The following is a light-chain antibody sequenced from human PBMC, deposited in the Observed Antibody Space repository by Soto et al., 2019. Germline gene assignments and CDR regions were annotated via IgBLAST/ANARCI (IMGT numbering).Light chain of an antibody. Sequence: EIVLTQSPGTLSLSPGERATLSCRASQSVRSNYLAWYQQKPGQAPRLLIYGAASRATGIPDRFSGSGSGTDFTLPISRLEPEDFAVFYCQQYGTSPITFGRGTRLEIK. CDR1: QSVRSNY. CDR3: QQYGTSPIT. V-gene: IGKV3-20*01. CDR2: GAA. J-gene: IGKJ5*01.